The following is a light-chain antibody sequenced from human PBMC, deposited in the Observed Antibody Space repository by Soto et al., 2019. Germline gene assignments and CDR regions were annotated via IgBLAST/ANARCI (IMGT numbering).Light chain of an antibody. CDR1: QSIDRW. V-gene: IGKV1-5*01. Sequence: DIQMTQSLSTLPASXXDRVXITCRASQSIDRWLAWYQQRPGKAPXXLIYHASSLETGVPSRFSGSGSGTEFTLTISSLQPDDFATYYCQHYNSYGTFGQGIKVDIK. J-gene: IGKJ1*01. CDR2: HAS. CDR3: QHYNSYGT.